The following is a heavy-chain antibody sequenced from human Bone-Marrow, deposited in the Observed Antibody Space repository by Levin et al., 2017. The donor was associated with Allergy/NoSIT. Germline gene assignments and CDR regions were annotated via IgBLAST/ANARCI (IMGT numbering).Heavy chain of an antibody. V-gene: IGHV3-23*01. Sequence: GESLKISCAASGFTFSSYAMSWVRQAPGKGLEWVSAISSSGGSTYYADSVKGRFTISRDNSKNTLYLQMNSLRVEDTAVYYCAKGVGSSWSHYFDYWGQGTLVTVSS. CDR2: ISSSGGST. D-gene: IGHD6-13*01. CDR3: AKGVGSSWSHYFDY. J-gene: IGHJ4*02. CDR1: GFTFSSYA.